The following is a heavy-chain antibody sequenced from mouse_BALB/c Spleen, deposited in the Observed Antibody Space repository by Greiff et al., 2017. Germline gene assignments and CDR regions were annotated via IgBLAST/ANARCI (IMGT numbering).Heavy chain of an antibody. CDR3: ARRVGFITTVVDAMDY. CDR2: IDPSDSYT. Sequence: QVQLQQSGAELVKPGASVKLSCKASGYTFTSYWMHWVKQRPGQGLEWIGEIDPSDSYTNYNQKFKGKATLTVDKSSSTAYMQLSSLTSEDSAVYYCARRVGFITTVVDAMDYWGQGTSVTVSS. V-gene: IGHV1-69*02. J-gene: IGHJ4*01. D-gene: IGHD1-1*01. CDR1: GYTFTSYW.